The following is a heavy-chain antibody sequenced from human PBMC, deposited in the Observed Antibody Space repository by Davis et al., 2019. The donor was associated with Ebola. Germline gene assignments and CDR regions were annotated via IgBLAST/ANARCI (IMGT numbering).Heavy chain of an antibody. D-gene: IGHD6-19*01. V-gene: IGHV3-7*01. CDR3: ARVGDSSGWYYYFDY. J-gene: IGHJ4*02. Sequence: GESLKISCAASGFTFSSYWMSWVRQAPGKGLEWVANIKQDGSEKYYVDSVKGRFTISRDNAKNSLYLQMNSLRAEDTAVYYCARVGDSSGWYYYFDYWGQGTLVTVSS. CDR1: GFTFSSYW. CDR2: IKQDGSEK.